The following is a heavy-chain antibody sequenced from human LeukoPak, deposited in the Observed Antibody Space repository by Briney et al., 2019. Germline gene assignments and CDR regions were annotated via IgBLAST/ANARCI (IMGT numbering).Heavy chain of an antibody. CDR1: GGSIGSGDYY. CDR2: IYYSGST. D-gene: IGHD6-13*01. Sequence: SETLSPTCTVSGGSIGSGDYYWSWIRQPPGKGLEWIGYIYYSGSTYYNPSLKSRVTISVDTSKNQFSLKLSSVTAADTAVYYCARGVGISFDPWGQGTLVTVSS. CDR3: ARGVGISFDP. J-gene: IGHJ5*02. V-gene: IGHV4-30-4*01.